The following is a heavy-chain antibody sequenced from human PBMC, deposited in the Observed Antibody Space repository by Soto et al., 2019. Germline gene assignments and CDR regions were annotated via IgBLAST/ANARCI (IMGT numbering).Heavy chain of an antibody. V-gene: IGHV4-59*01. D-gene: IGHD6-19*01. CDR2: IYYSGNT. J-gene: IGHJ6*02. CDR3: ARVGISNGGYLGRAEYYYGMDV. CDR1: GASISSYY. Sequence: QVQLQESGPELVKPSETLSLTCTVSGASISSYYWSWIRQPPGKGLEWIGYIYYSGNTNYNPSLTSRVTISVDTSTNQVSLKLRSVTYADTAVYYCARVGISNGGYLGRAEYYYGMDVWGQGTTVTVSS.